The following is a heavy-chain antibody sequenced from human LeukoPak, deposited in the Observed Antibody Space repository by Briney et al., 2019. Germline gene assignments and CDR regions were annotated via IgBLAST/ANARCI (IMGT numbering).Heavy chain of an antibody. CDR3: ARGRKRFVVVPAAIHYLNY. D-gene: IGHD2-2*01. V-gene: IGHV4-34*01. Sequence: SETLSLTCAVYGGSFSGYYWRWIRQAPGKGLEWIGVINHSGSTNYNPSLKSRVTISVDTSKNQFSLKLSSVTAADTAVYYSARGRKRFVVVPAAIHYLNYGGQGTLVTVSS. CDR2: INHSGST. J-gene: IGHJ4*02. CDR1: GGSFSGYY.